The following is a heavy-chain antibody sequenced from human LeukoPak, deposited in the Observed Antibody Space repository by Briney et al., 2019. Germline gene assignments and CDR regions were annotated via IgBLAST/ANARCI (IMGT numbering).Heavy chain of an antibody. CDR3: ARAPALQYFNYYYGMDV. CDR1: GFTFTRYW. V-gene: IGHV3-7*01. J-gene: IGHJ6*02. Sequence: GGSLRLSCAASGFTFTRYWMTWVRQAPGKGLEWVANIKHDGSERDYVDSVKGRFTISRDNAKNSVYLQMNSLRAEDTAVYYCARAPALQYFNYYYGMDVWGQGTTVTVSS. D-gene: IGHD3-10*01. CDR2: IKHDGSER.